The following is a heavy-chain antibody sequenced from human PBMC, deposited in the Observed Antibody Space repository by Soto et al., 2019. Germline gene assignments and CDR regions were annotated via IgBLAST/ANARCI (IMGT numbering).Heavy chain of an antibody. D-gene: IGHD3-9*01. CDR1: GYSFTSYW. Sequence: PGESLKISCKCSGYSFTSYWIGLVRQMPGKGLEWMGIIYPGDSDTRYSPSFQGQVTISADKSISTAYLQWSSLKASDTAMYYCASKSLTISNAFDIWGQGTMVTVSS. CDR3: ASKSLTISNAFDI. J-gene: IGHJ3*02. CDR2: IYPGDSDT. V-gene: IGHV5-51*01.